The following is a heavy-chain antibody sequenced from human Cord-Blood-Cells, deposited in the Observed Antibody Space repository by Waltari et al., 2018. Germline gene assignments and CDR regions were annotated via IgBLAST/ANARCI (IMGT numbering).Heavy chain of an antibody. D-gene: IGHD6-13*01. CDR1: GFSLSTSGVG. CDR3: AHSRAAAGTNHLDY. Sequence: QITLKESGPTLVKPTQTLTLTCTFSGFSLSTSGVGVGWLRQPPGKALEWLALIYWNDDKRYSPSLKSRLTITKDTSKNQVVLTMTHMDPVDTATYYCAHSRAAAGTNHLDYWGQGTLVTVSS. J-gene: IGHJ4*02. CDR2: IYWNDDK. V-gene: IGHV2-5*01.